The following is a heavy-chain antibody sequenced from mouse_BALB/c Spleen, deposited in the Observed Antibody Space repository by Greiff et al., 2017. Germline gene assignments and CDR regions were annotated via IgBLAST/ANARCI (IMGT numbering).Heavy chain of an antibody. J-gene: IGHJ4*01. D-gene: IGHD2-3*01. V-gene: IGHV2-6-7*01. CDR1: GFSLTGYG. CDR3: ARDKRNGYYGYAMDY. Sequence: QVHVKQSGPGLVAPSQSLSITCTVSGFSLTGYGVNWVRQPPGKGLEWLGMIWGDGSTDYNSALKSRLSISKDNSKSQVFLKMNSLQTDDTARYYCARDKRNGYYGYAMDYWGQGTSVTVSS. CDR2: IWGDGST.